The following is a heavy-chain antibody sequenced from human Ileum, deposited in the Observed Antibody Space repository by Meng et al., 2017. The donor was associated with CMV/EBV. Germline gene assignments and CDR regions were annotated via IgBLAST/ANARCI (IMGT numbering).Heavy chain of an antibody. Sequence: YDINWVRQATGQGLEWMGWMNPNSGNTGYAQKFQGRVTMTRNTSISTAYMELSSLRSEDTAVYYCARAQRITIFGVVIASSYYFDYWGQGTLVTVSS. CDR1: YD. D-gene: IGHD3-3*01. CDR2: MNPNSGNT. CDR3: ARAQRITIFGVVIASSYYFDY. V-gene: IGHV1-8*01. J-gene: IGHJ4*02.